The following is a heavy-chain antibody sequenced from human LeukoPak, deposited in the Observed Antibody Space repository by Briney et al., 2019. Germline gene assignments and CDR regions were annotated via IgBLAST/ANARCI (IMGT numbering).Heavy chain of an antibody. J-gene: IGHJ6*03. D-gene: IGHD3-3*01. Sequence: SETLSLTCTVSGGSISSGSYYWSWIRQPAGKGLEWIGRIYTSGGTNYNPSLKSRVTISVDTSKNQFSLKLSSVTAADTAVYYCASTYYDFWSSYYHQYYYMDVWGKGTTVTVSS. CDR2: IYTSGGT. CDR1: GGSISSGSYY. CDR3: ASTYYDFWSSYYHQYYYMDV. V-gene: IGHV4-61*02.